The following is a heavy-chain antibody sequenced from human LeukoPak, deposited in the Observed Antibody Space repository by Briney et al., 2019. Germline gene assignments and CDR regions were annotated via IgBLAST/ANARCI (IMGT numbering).Heavy chain of an antibody. J-gene: IGHJ4*02. Sequence: PSETLSLTCAAYGGSFSGYYWSWIRQPPGKGLEWIGEINHSGSTNYNPSLKSRVTISVDTSKNQFSLKLSSVTAADTAVYYCARRSDYDYVWGSYRYVPDYFDYWGQGTLVTVSS. D-gene: IGHD3-16*02. CDR1: GGSFSGYY. CDR3: ARRSDYDYVWGSYRYVPDYFDY. CDR2: INHSGST. V-gene: IGHV4-34*01.